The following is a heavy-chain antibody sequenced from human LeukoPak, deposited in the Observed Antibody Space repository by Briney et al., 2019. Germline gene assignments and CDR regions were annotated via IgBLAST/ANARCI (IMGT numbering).Heavy chain of an antibody. Sequence: SETLSLTCTVSGGSISSGGYYWGWIRQHPGKGLEWIGYIYHSGSTYYNPSLKSRVTISVDRSKNQFSLKLSSVTAADTAVYYCARFTRRLGRGADYWGQGTLVTVSS. J-gene: IGHJ4*02. V-gene: IGHV4-30-2*01. D-gene: IGHD1-26*01. CDR1: GGSISSGGYY. CDR2: IYHSGST. CDR3: ARFTRRLGRGADY.